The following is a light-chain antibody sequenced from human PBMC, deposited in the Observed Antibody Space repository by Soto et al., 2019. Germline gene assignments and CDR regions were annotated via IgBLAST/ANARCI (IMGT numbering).Light chain of an antibody. Sequence: DIQMTQSPSSLSASVGDRVTITCRASQSISSYLNWYQQKPGTAPKLLIYAASSLQSGVPSRFSGSGSGTDFTLPIRSLQPEDFATYYCQQSYSTPYTFSQGTKLEIK. J-gene: IGKJ2*01. CDR1: QSISSY. CDR3: QQSYSTPYT. CDR2: AAS. V-gene: IGKV1-39*01.